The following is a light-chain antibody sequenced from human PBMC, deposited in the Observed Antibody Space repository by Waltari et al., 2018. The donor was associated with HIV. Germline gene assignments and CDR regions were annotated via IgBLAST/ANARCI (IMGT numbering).Light chain of an antibody. CDR1: SSNIGSNY. CDR2: RNN. Sequence: QSVLTQTPSASGTPGQRVTISCSGSSSNIGSNYVYWYQQLPGTAPKLLIYRNNQRPSGVPDRFSGSKSGNSASLAISGLRSEDEADYYCAAWDNSLSVLVVFGGGTKLTVL. CDR3: AAWDNSLSVLVV. V-gene: IGLV1-47*01. J-gene: IGLJ2*01.